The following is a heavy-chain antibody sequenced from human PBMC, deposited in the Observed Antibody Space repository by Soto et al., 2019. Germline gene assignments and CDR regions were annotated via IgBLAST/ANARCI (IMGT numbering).Heavy chain of an antibody. CDR1: EATIDSNSPG. CDR2: TYYKSKWNN. Sequence: QTFSLTCATSEATIDSNSPGGHWIRQSPSRGLEWLGRTYYKSKWNNDYALSVKSRITINPDTSKNQFSLHLYSVTPEDTAVYYCTGITWFRGMEVWGQGTPVTVSS. V-gene: IGHV6-1*01. J-gene: IGHJ6*02. D-gene: IGHD3-10*01. CDR3: TGITWFRGMEV.